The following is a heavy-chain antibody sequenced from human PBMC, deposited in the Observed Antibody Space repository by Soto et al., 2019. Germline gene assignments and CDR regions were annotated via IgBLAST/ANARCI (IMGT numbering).Heavy chain of an antibody. V-gene: IGHV1-18*01. CDR1: GYTFTSYS. CDR2: INPYNGNT. Sequence: QVQLVQSGAEVKKPGASVKVSCKASGYTFTSYSISWVRQAPGQGLEWMGWINPYNGNTNYAQKVQGRVTMTTDTFTRTAYMELRRVRSDDTAVYYCARDLSYMNFDYWGQGTLVTVSS. D-gene: IGHD3-10*01. CDR3: ARDLSYMNFDY. J-gene: IGHJ4*02.